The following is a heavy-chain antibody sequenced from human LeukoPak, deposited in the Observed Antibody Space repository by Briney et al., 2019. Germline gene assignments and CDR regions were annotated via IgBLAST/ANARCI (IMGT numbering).Heavy chain of an antibody. CDR3: ARLNVGIAAASRKSYYYYMDV. V-gene: IGHV4-34*01. Sequence: SETLSLTCAVYGGSFSDYYWTWIRQPPGKGLEWIGEINHSGSTNYNPSLKSRVTISVDTSKNQFSLKLSSVTAADTSVYYCARLNVGIAAASRKSYYYYMDVWGKGTTVTISS. CDR1: GGSFSDYY. J-gene: IGHJ6*03. CDR2: INHSGST. D-gene: IGHD6-13*01.